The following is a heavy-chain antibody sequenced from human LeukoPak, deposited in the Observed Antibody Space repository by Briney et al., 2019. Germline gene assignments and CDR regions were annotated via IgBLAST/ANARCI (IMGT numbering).Heavy chain of an antibody. D-gene: IGHD3-10*01. J-gene: IGHJ4*02. CDR2: FDPEDGET. CDR3: ATGGVSP. Sequence: ASVKVSCKVSVYTLTELSMHWVRQAPGKGLEWMGGFDPEDGETIYAQKFPGRVTMTEDTSTETAYMALSSLRYEDTAVYYCATGGVSPWGQGTLVTVSS. V-gene: IGHV1-24*01. CDR1: VYTLTELS.